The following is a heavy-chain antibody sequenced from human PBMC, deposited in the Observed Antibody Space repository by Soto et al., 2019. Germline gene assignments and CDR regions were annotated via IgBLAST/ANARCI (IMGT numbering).Heavy chain of an antibody. V-gene: IGHV1-2*04. CDR1: GYTFTGYY. J-gene: IGHJ3*02. CDR3: ARERTGDGRWAFDI. CDR2: INPNSGGT. Sequence: ASVKVSCKASGYTFTGYYMHWVRQAPGQGLEWMGWINPNSGGTNYAQKFQGWVTMTRDTSISTAYMELSRLRSDDTAVYYCARERTGDGRWAFDIWGQGTMVTVSS. D-gene: IGHD3-10*01.